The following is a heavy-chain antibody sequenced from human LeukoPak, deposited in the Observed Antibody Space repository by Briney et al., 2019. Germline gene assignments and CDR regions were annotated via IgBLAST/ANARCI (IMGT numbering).Heavy chain of an antibody. CDR1: GFTISSYS. J-gene: IGHJ5*02. CDR3: ARDLGGWFDP. V-gene: IGHV3-21*01. CDR2: ISSSSSYI. D-gene: IGHD1-26*01. Sequence: GGSLRLSCAASGFTISSYSVNWVRQAPGKGLEWVSSISSSSSYIYYADSVKGRFTISRDNAKNSLYLQMNSLRAEDTAVYYCARDLGGWFDPWGQETLVTVSS.